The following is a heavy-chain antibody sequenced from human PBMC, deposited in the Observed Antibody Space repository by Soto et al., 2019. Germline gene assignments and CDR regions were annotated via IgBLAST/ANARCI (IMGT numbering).Heavy chain of an antibody. CDR2: IYHSGST. CDR3: ARGHLRIYGSGRRYYYGMDV. J-gene: IGHJ6*02. V-gene: IGHV4-4*02. Sequence: SETLSLTCAVSGGSISSSNWWSWVRQPPGKGLEWIGEIYHSGSTNYNPSLKSRVTISVDTSKNQFSLKLSSVTAADTAVYYCARGHLRIYGSGRRYYYGMDVWGQGTTVTVSS. D-gene: IGHD3-10*01. CDR1: GGSISSSNW.